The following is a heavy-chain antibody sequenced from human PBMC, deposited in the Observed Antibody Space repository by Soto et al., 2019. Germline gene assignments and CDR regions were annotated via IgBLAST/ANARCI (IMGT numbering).Heavy chain of an antibody. Sequence: HPGGSLRLSCAASGFTFSSYGMHWVRQAPGKGLEWVAVISYDGSNKYYADSVKGRFTISRDNSKNTLYLQMNSLRAEDTAVYYCAKDSAPAAALDYWGQGTLVTVSS. CDR1: GFTFSSYG. J-gene: IGHJ4*02. CDR3: AKDSAPAAALDY. D-gene: IGHD6-13*01. V-gene: IGHV3-30*18. CDR2: ISYDGSNK.